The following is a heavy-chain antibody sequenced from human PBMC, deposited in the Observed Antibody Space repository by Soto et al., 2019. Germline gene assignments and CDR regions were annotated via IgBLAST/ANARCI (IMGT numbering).Heavy chain of an antibody. V-gene: IGHV3-64*01. CDR1: GFTLRGYA. J-gene: IGHJ6*03. Sequence: EVQLAESGGGLAQPGGSLRLSCAASGFTLRGYAMDWVRQAPGKGLEYVSGISSNGVGTYYANSVQVRFTISRDNSKTTVYLQMGSLRPEDMAVYYCARRPRPDFYYMDVWGKGTTVTVSS. D-gene: IGHD6-6*01. CDR2: ISSNGVGT. CDR3: ARRPRPDFYYMDV.